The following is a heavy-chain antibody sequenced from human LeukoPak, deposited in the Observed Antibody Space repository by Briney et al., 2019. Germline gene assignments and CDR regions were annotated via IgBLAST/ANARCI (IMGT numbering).Heavy chain of an antibody. CDR1: GYTFTSYG. Sequence: GASVKVSCKASGYTFTSYGISWVRQAPGQGLEWMGWISAYNGNTNYAQKPQGRVTMTTDTSTSTAYMELRSLRSDDTAVYYCARDSCSSTSCSPSYYYYYYMDVWGKGTTVTISS. J-gene: IGHJ6*03. CDR3: ARDSCSSTSCSPSYYYYYYMDV. D-gene: IGHD2-2*01. CDR2: ISAYNGNT. V-gene: IGHV1-18*01.